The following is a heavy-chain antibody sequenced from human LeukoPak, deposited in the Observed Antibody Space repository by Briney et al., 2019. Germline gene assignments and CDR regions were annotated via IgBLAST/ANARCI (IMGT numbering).Heavy chain of an antibody. Sequence: GGSLRLSCAASGFTFSSYEMNWVRQAPGKGLEWVSYISSSGSTIYYADSVKGRFTISRDNAKNSLYLQMNSLRAEDTAVYYCVIGEMDILTGDYWGQGTLVTVSS. CDR1: GFTFSSYE. D-gene: IGHD3-9*01. J-gene: IGHJ4*02. CDR3: VIGEMDILTGDY. V-gene: IGHV3-48*03. CDR2: ISSSGSTI.